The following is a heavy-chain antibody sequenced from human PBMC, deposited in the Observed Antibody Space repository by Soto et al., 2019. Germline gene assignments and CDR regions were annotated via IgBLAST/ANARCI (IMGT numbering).Heavy chain of an antibody. CDR2: ISGNSRDT. CDR3: SRDPRAMDV. CDR1: GFTFSDQY. Sequence: PGGSLRLSCAASGFTFSDQYMTWIRQAPGKGPECICYISGNSRDTNYADSVKGRFTISRDNARNSLYLQMNGLRAEDTATYYCSRDPRAMDVWGQGTTVTVSS. V-gene: IGHV3-11*06. J-gene: IGHJ6*02.